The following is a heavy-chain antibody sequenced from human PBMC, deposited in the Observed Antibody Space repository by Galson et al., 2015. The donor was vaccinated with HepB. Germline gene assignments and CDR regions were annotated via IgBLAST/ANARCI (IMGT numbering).Heavy chain of an antibody. Sequence: SLRLSCAASRFTVSSNYMSWVRQAPGKGLEWVSVIYSGGSTYYADSVKGRFTISRDNSKNTLYLQMNSLRAEDTAVYYCAGYYGSGYHDYWGQGTLVTVSS. J-gene: IGHJ4*02. CDR2: IYSGGST. CDR1: RFTVSSNY. CDR3: AGYYGSGYHDY. D-gene: IGHD3-10*01. V-gene: IGHV3-66*01.